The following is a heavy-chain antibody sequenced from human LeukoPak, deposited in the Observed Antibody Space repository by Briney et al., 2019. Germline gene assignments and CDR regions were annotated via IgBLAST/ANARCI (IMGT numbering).Heavy chain of an antibody. CDR2: IYTSGST. Sequence: KPSETLSLTCTVSGGSISSGSYYWSWIRQPAGKGLEWIGRIYTSGSTNYNPSLKSRVTITLNTSKNQFSLKLSYVAAADTAVYYCANSIDFDYGDYYFDYWGQGALVTISS. CDR1: GGSISSGSYY. CDR3: ANSIDFDYGDYYFDY. V-gene: IGHV4-61*02. D-gene: IGHD4-17*01. J-gene: IGHJ4*02.